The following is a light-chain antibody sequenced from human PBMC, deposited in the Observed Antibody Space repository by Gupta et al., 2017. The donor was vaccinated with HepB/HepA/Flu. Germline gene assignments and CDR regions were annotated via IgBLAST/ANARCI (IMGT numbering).Light chain of an antibody. Sequence: DTQMTQSPSSVSASVGDRVTITCRASQGTSTRLAWYQQKPGKAPKLLIYAASSLQSGVPSRFSGSGSGTDFTLTINNLQPEDFATYYCRQANTFPFTFGPGTKVDFK. V-gene: IGKV1D-12*01. CDR1: QGTSTR. CDR3: RQANTFPFT. J-gene: IGKJ3*01. CDR2: AAS.